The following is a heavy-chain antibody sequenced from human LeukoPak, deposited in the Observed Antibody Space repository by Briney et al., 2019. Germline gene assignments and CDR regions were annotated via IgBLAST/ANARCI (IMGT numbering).Heavy chain of an antibody. Sequence: ASVTVSFKASGYTFTGYYMHWVRQAPGQGLEWMGWINPNSGGTNYAQKFQGRVTMTRDTSISTAYMELSRLRSDDTAVYYCARGNFYGGNSGTLWGQGTLVTVSS. D-gene: IGHD4-23*01. V-gene: IGHV1-2*02. CDR3: ARGNFYGGNSGTL. CDR1: GYTFTGYY. CDR2: INPNSGGT. J-gene: IGHJ4*02.